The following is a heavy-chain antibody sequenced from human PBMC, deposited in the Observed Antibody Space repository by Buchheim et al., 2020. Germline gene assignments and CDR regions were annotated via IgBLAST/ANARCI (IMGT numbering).Heavy chain of an antibody. CDR3: ARTFPFDY. CDR2: VNAGNGNT. CDR1: GYSFISFA. D-gene: IGHD3-3*02. J-gene: IGHJ4*02. V-gene: IGHV1-3*01. Sequence: QVQLVQSGAEVRKPGASVKISCKASGYSFISFAIHWVRQAPGQGLEWMGWVNAGNGNTGYSQNFQGRVSITADKTAGTAYMELKSLTSEDTAVYYCARTFPFDYWGQGTL.